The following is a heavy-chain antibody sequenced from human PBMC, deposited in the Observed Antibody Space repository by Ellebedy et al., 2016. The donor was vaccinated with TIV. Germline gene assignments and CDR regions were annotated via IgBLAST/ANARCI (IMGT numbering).Heavy chain of an antibody. J-gene: IGHJ4*02. D-gene: IGHD3-16*02. CDR1: GYTFTSYG. Sequence: ASVKVSCXASGYTFTSYGISWVRQAPGQGLEWMGWISGYNGNTNGNRKYGQKVQGRVTMTTDTSTSTAYMELRSLRSDDTAVYYCARAFPYDYVWGSYRPPDSWGQGTLVTVSS. V-gene: IGHV1-18*01. CDR2: ISGYNGNTNGNR. CDR3: ARAFPYDYVWGSYRPPDS.